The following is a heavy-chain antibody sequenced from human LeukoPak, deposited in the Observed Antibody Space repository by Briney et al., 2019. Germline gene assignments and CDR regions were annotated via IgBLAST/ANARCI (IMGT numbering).Heavy chain of an antibody. Sequence: PGGSLRLSCAASGFTFSGSAMHWVRQASGKGLEWVGRIRSKANSYATAYAASVKGRFTISRDDSKNTTYLQMNSLRAEDTAVYYCAKLDGDYVNGDENAFDIWGQGTMVTVSS. CDR1: GFTFSGSA. V-gene: IGHV3-73*01. CDR3: AKLDGDYVNGDENAFDI. D-gene: IGHD4-17*01. J-gene: IGHJ3*02. CDR2: IRSKANSYAT.